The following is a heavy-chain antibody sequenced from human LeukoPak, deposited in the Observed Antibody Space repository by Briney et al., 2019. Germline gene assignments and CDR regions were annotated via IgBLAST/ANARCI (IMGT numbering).Heavy chain of an antibody. CDR1: GGTFSSYA. J-gene: IGHJ4*02. CDR3: AREGSCYYGAGSYCNFDY. D-gene: IGHD3-10*01. Sequence: SVNVSCKASGGTFSSYAISGVRQAPGQGLEWMGGIIPIFGTANYAQKFQGRVTITADKSTSTAYMELSSMRSEDTAVYYCAREGSCYYGAGSYCNFDYWGQGTLVTVSS. V-gene: IGHV1-69*06. CDR2: IIPIFGTA.